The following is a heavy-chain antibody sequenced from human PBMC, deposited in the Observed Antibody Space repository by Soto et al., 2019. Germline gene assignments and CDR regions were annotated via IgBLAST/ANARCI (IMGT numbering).Heavy chain of an antibody. D-gene: IGHD5-18*01. CDR3: ATESGSTYGYFDH. CDR2: ISNSGST. CDR1: GGAVTSDEDY. Sequence: SETLSLTCTVSGGAVTSDEDYCSCIRQCPWKGLEWIGYISNSGSTGYNPSLKTRLSMSVDRSKNQFTLRLTSVTAADTAVYFCATESGSTYGYFDHWGQGTQVTVSS. V-gene: IGHV4-30-4*01. J-gene: IGHJ4*02.